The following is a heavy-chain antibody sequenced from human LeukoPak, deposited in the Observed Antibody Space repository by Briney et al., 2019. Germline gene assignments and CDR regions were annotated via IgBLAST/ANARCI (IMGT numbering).Heavy chain of an antibody. D-gene: IGHD3-22*01. CDR3: ARDFPAKEDYYDSPGDFDY. Sequence: PGGSLRLSCAASGFTVSSNYMSWVRQTPGKGLEWVSVIYSGGSTYYADSVKGRFTISRDNSKNTLYLQMNSLRAEDTAVYYCARDFPAKEDYYDSPGDFDYWGQGTLVTVSS. CDR2: IYSGGST. J-gene: IGHJ4*02. V-gene: IGHV3-66*02. CDR1: GFTVSSNY.